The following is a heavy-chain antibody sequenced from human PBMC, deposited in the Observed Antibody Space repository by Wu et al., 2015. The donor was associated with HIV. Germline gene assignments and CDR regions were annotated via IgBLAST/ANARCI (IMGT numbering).Heavy chain of an antibody. CDR2: ISGYNGDT. CDR3: ASETPGYKPGSERPYYYYGMDV. Sequence: QVQLVQSGAEVKKPGASVKVSCKASGYTFTSYGITWVRQAPGEGLEWMGWISGYNGDTKYAQKFQGRVTMTTDTSTSTAYMELRSLRSDDTAVYYCASETPGYKPGSERPYYYYGMDVVGRRDHGHSLV. CDR1: GYTFTSYG. D-gene: IGHD5-18*01. V-gene: IGHV1-18*01. J-gene: IGHJ6*04.